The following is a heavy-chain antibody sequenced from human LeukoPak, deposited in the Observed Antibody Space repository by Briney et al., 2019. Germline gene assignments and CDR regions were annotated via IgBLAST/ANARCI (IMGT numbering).Heavy chain of an antibody. Sequence: SETLSLTCTVSGGSISSYYWSWIRQPPGKGLEWIGYIYYSGSTNYNPSLKSRVTISVDTSKNQFSLKLSSVTAADTAVYYCARRRRTKPAYFDYWGQGTLVTVSS. J-gene: IGHJ4*02. CDR1: GGSISSYY. CDR3: ARRRRTKPAYFDY. CDR2: IYYSGST. V-gene: IGHV4-59*12.